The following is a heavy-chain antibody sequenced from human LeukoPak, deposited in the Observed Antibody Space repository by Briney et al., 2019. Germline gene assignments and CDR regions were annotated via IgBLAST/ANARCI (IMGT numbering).Heavy chain of an antibody. D-gene: IGHD4-23*01. CDR3: ARDLEGVTY. J-gene: IGHJ4*02. CDR1: GFTFRGYG. CDR2: ISSSSSYI. Sequence: GGPWRLSWAASGFTFRGYGRNWVGRAPGRGLEWVSSISSSSSYIYYADSVKGRFTISRDNAKNSLYLQMNSLRAEDTAVYYCARDLEGVTYWGQGTLVTVSS. V-gene: IGHV3-21*01.